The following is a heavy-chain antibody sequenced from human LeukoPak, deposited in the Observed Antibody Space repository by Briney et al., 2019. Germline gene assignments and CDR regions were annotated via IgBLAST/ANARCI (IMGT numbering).Heavy chain of an antibody. CDR2: IYGSGST. Sequence: SETLSLTCSVSGGSMTNLYWTWVRQPPAKGLEWIGDIYGSGSTRYNTSLESRVTISVDTSKNQFSLKLSSVTAADTAVYYCAKGGNTNFYYGDVWGQGTTVTVSS. CDR3: AKGGNTNFYYGDV. J-gene: IGHJ6*02. D-gene: IGHD2/OR15-2a*01. V-gene: IGHV4-59*01. CDR1: GGSMTNLY.